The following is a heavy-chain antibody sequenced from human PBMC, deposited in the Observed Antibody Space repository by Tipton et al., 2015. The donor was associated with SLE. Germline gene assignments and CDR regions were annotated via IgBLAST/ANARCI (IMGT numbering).Heavy chain of an antibody. J-gene: IGHJ4*02. D-gene: IGHD2-15*01. CDR1: GFTVSSNY. CDR2: ISWNSGSI. CDR3: AKDQCSGGSCYFDY. V-gene: IGHV3-9*01. Sequence: SLRLSCAASGFTVSSNYMSWVRQAPGKGLEWVSGISWNSGSIGYADSVKGRFTISRDNAKNSLYLQMNSLRAEDTALYCCAKDQCSGGSCYFDYWGQGTLVTVSS.